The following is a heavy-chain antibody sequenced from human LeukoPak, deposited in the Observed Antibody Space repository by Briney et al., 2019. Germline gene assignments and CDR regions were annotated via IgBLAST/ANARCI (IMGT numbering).Heavy chain of an antibody. CDR3: ARYYGMATIWGMYNWFDP. J-gene: IGHJ5*02. Sequence: SETLSLTCTVSGGSISSYYWSWLRQPAGKGLEWIGRVFPTGTTYYNPSLKSRVTISVDTSKNQFSLKLSSVTAADPAVYYCARYYGMATIWGMYNWFDPWGQGTLVTVSS. CDR1: GGSISSYY. D-gene: IGHD5-24*01. V-gene: IGHV4-4*07. CDR2: VFPTGTT.